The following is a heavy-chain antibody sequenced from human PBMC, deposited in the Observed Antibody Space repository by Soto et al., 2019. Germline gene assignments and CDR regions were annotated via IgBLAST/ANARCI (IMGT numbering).Heavy chain of an antibody. CDR1: GYTFTCYY. CDR2: INPNSGGT. Sequence: XSVKVSCKASGYTFTCYYMHWVRQAPGQGLEWMGWINPNSGGTNYAQKFQGRVTMTRDTSISTAYMELSRLRSDDTAVYYCARGSSSGYYYLFDYWGQGTLVTVSS. J-gene: IGHJ4*02. D-gene: IGHD3-22*01. CDR3: ARGSSSGYYYLFDY. V-gene: IGHV1-2*02.